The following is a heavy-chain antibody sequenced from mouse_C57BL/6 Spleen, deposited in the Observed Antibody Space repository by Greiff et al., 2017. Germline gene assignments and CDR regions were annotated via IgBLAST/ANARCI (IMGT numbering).Heavy chain of an antibody. V-gene: IGHV1-82*01. D-gene: IGHD2-5*01. CDR1: GYAFSSSW. CDR3: ARDSNIAY. CDR2: IYPGDGDT. Sequence: QVQLQQSGPELVKPGASVKISCKASGYAFSSSWMNWVKQRPGKGLEWIGRIYPGDGDTNYNGKFKGKATLTADKSSSKAYMQLSSLTSEDSAVYFCARDSNIAYWGQGTLVTVSA. J-gene: IGHJ3*01.